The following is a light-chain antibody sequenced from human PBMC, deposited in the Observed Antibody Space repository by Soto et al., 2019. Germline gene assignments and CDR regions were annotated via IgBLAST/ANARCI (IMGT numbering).Light chain of an antibody. CDR2: GAS. J-gene: IGKJ2*01. Sequence: EIVLTQSPGTLSLSPGERATLSCRASQSVSSSYLAWYQQKPGQAPRLLIYGASSRATGIPDRFSGSGSGIDFTLTISRLEPEEFAVYYCQLYSSSPLYTFGQGTKLEIK. V-gene: IGKV3-20*01. CDR3: QLYSSSPLYT. CDR1: QSVSSSY.